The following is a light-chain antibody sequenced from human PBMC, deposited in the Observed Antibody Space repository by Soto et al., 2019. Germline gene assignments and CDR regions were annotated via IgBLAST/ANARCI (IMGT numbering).Light chain of an antibody. CDR1: SSDVGGYNY. V-gene: IGLV2-14*01. Sequence: QSALTQPASVSRSPGQSITISCTGTSSDVGGYNYVSWYQQHPGKAPKLMIYEVSNRPSGVSNRFSGSKSGNTASLTISGLQAEDEADYYCSSYTSSSTPCVFGTGTKVTVL. CDR2: EVS. J-gene: IGLJ1*01. CDR3: SSYTSSSTPCV.